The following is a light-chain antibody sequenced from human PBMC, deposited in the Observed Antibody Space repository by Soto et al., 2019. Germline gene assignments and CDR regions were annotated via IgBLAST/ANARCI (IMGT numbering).Light chain of an antibody. CDR2: DTS. CDR1: QSVGSS. J-gene: IGKJ1*01. V-gene: IGKV3-11*01. Sequence: EIVLTQSPATLSLSPGERATLSCRASQSVGSSLAWYQQKAGQAPRLLIHDTSNRATDIPARFSGSGSETDFTLTISSLEPEDFAFYYCQQRSTSWTFGQGTKVEIK. CDR3: QQRSTSWT.